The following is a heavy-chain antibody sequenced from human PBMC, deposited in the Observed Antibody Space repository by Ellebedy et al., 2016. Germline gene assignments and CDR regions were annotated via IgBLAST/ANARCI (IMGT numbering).Heavy chain of an antibody. D-gene: IGHD4-17*01. J-gene: IGHJ4*02. CDR3: YYGHYSGF. Sequence: GESLKISCVASGFTFRNFFMSWVRQAPGGGLEWISTISGDGDTTFSADSVKSRFTISRDNSRYTLYLQMDSLTAADTAVYYCYYGHYSGFWGQGTLVTVSS. CDR2: ISGDGDTT. CDR1: GFTFRNFF. V-gene: IGHV3-23*01.